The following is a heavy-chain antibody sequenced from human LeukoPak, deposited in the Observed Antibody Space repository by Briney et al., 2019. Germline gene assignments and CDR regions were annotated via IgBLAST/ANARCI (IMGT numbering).Heavy chain of an antibody. D-gene: IGHD6-19*01. CDR3: TKGGVVPGSRLDFAS. CDR2: INPQTGAT. V-gene: IGHV1-2*02. J-gene: IGHJ4*02. Sequence: ASVTVSCKASGYTFSEYYLHWVRQVPGQGLEWMGWINPQTGATKYAQKFEGRVTMTRDTSITTAHMELTSLTSDDTTIYYCTKGGVVPGSRLDFASWGQGTLVTVSS. CDR1: GYTFSEYY.